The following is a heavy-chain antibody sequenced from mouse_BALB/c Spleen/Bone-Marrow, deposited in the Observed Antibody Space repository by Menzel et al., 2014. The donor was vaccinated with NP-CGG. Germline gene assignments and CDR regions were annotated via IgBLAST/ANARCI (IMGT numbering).Heavy chain of an antibody. J-gene: IGHJ3*01. Sequence: VQPQQSGAELVKPGASVKLSCTASGFNIKDTYMHWVKQRPEQGLEWIGRIDPANGNTKYDPKFQGKATITADTSSNTAHLHLSSLTSEDTAVYYCANDWFAYWGQGTLVTVSA. V-gene: IGHV14-3*02. D-gene: IGHD2-3*01. CDR1: GFNIKDTY. CDR2: IDPANGNT. CDR3: ANDWFAY.